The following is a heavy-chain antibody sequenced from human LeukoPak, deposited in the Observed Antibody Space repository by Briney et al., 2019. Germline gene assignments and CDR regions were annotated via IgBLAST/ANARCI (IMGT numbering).Heavy chain of an antibody. CDR3: VRDSPSGFFDL. CDR2: INSDGSGT. J-gene: IGHJ2*01. CDR1: GFTFSSYW. V-gene: IGHV3-74*01. Sequence: GGSLRLSCAASGFTFSSYWMHWVRQAPGKGLVWVSRINSDGSGTSYADSVKGRFTISRDNAKNTLYLQMNSLRVEDTAVYYCVRDSPSGFFDLWGRGTLVTVSS. D-gene: IGHD6-19*01.